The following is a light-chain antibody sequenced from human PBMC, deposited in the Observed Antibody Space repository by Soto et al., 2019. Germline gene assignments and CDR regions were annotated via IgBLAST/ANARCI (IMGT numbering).Light chain of an antibody. V-gene: IGKV3-15*01. CDR2: GAS. CDR1: QSVSSK. Sequence: EIVMTQSPGTLSVSPGERATLSCRASQSVSSKLAWYQQKPGQAPRLLIYGASTRATGIPARFSGSGSGTEFTLTISSLQSEDFAVYYCQQHSDWPTFGQGTKVEI. CDR3: QQHSDWPT. J-gene: IGKJ1*01.